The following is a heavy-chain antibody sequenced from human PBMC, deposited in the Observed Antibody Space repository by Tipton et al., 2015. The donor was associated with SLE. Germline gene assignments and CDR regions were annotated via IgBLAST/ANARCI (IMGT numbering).Heavy chain of an antibody. CDR2: VFYNGAT. D-gene: IGHD2/OR15-2a*01. J-gene: IGHJ4*02. Sequence: TLSLTCTVFGGSISSTQFYWGWVRQPPGKGLEWIGTVFYNGATQYNPSLKSRVTLSVDRSRNQFSLRLTSMTAADTAVYYCARRSITPYFDFWGQGRLVTVSS. CDR1: GGSISSTQFY. V-gene: IGHV4-39*07. CDR3: ARRSITPYFDF.